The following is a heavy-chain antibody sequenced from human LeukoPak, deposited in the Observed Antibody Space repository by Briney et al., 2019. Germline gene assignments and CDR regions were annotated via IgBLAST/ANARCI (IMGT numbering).Heavy chain of an antibody. Sequence: ASVKVSCKASGYTFTTYGINWVRQAPGQGLEWMGWISIYNGNTNYAQNLQGRVTMTTDTSTGTTYMELRSLRSDDTAIYYCARDSVAARPGWFAPWGQGTLVTVSS. J-gene: IGHJ5*02. CDR2: ISIYNGNT. CDR1: GYTFTTYG. V-gene: IGHV1-18*01. D-gene: IGHD6-6*01. CDR3: ARDSVAARPGWFAP.